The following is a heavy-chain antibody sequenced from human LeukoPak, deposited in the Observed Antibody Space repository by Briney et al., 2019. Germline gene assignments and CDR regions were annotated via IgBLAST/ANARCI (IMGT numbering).Heavy chain of an antibody. V-gene: IGHV3-30*02. CDR1: GFTFSSYG. CDR3: AKGLYYDFWSGYSLDAFDI. Sequence: GGSLRLSCAASGFTFSSYGMHWVRQARGKGLEWVAFIRYDGSNKYYADSVKGRFTISRDNSKNTLYLQMNSLRAEDTAVYYCAKGLYYDFWSGYSLDAFDIWGQGTMVTVSS. J-gene: IGHJ3*02. CDR2: IRYDGSNK. D-gene: IGHD3-3*01.